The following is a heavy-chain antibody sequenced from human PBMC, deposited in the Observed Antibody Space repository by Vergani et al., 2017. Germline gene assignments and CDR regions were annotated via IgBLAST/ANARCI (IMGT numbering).Heavy chain of an antibody. CDR1: GFPFSDYG. Sequence: VKLVESGGGLVRPGGSLRLSCSAAGFPFSDYGVHWVRQAPGKGLEWVSVISYDGNKKNYADSVKGRFTISRDNSKNTLYLEMNALRAEDTAVYYCARDFLTRVTTLDYYYMGVWGKGTTVTVSS. CDR2: ISYDGNKK. V-gene: IGHV3-30*03. D-gene: IGHD1-1*01. J-gene: IGHJ6*03. CDR3: ARDFLTRVTTLDYYYMGV.